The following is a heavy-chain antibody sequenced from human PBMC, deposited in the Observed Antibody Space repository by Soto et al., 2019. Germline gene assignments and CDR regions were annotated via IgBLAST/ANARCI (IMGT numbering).Heavy chain of an antibody. CDR1: GHTLTEFS. J-gene: IGHJ4*02. D-gene: IGHD3-22*01. V-gene: IGHV1-24*01. Sequence: GASVKVSCKISGHTLTEFSIHWVRQAPGKGLEWMGGFDPEGGEAIYAQKWHGRVTVTEDTVTDTAYMELSGLKSDDTAVYYCASSTFFPDSRGYHFKNLDSWGQGTLVTVSS. CDR3: ASSTFFPDSRGYHFKNLDS. CDR2: FDPEGGEA.